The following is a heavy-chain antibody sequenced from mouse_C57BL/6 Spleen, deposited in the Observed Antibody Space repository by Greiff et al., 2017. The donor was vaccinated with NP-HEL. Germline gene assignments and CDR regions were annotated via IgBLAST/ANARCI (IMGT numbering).Heavy chain of an antibody. CDR2: INPSNGGT. CDR3: AREVCGRSDYWFAD. D-gene: IGHD1-1*01. Sequence: QVQLQQPGTELVKPGASVKLSCKASGYTFTSYWMHWVKQRPGQGLEWIGNINPSNGGTNYNEKFKSKATLTVDKSSSTAYMQLSSLTSEDPAVYYCAREVCGRSDYWFADWGQRTLVTVSA. V-gene: IGHV1-53*01. CDR1: GYTFTSYW. J-gene: IGHJ3*01.